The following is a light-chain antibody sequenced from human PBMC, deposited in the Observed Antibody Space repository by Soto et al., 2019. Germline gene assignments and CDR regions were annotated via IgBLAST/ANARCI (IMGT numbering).Light chain of an antibody. CDR1: QDISNY. CDR3: QQYDNLLPYT. CDR2: YAS. Sequence: DIQMTQSPSSLSASVGDRVTITCQASQDISNYLNWYQQKPGKAPKLLIYYASNWETGVPSRFSGSGSGTDFTFTISSLQPEDIATYYCQQYDNLLPYTFGQGTKLEIK. J-gene: IGKJ2*01. V-gene: IGKV1-33*01.